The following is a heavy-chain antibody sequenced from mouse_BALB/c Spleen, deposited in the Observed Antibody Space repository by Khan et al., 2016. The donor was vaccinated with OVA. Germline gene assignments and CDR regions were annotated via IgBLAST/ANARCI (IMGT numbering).Heavy chain of an antibody. CDR1: GYAFSNYW. D-gene: IGHD2-14*01. V-gene: IGHV1-80*01. Sequence: QVQLKQSGAELVRPGSSMKISCKASGYAFSNYWMNWVRRGPGQGLEGIGQIYPGDGNTNYNGKFKDKATLIAAKYSSTAFMLLSSLTSEASAVYFCARSGYDFFAYWGQGTLVTVSA. CDR3: ARSGYDFFAY. J-gene: IGHJ3*01. CDR2: IYPGDGNT.